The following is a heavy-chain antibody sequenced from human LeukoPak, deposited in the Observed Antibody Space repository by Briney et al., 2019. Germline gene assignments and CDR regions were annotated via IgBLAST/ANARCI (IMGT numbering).Heavy chain of an antibody. CDR1: GGSFSGYY. CDR2: INHSGST. CDR3: ARGGKSVWYKSLDY. V-gene: IGHV4-34*01. Sequence: SETLSLTCAVYGGSFSGYYWSWIRQPPGKGLEWIGEINHSGSTNYNPSLKSRVTISVDTSKNQFSLKLSSVTAADTAVYYCARGGKSVWYKSLDYWGQGTLVTVSS. J-gene: IGHJ4*02. D-gene: IGHD6-19*01.